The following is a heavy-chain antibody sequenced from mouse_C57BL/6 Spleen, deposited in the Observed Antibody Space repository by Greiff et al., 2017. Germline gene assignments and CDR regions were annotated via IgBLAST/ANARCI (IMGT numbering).Heavy chain of an antibody. J-gene: IGHJ3*01. Sequence: VKLQESGAELMKPGASVKLSCKATGYTFTGYWIEWVKQRPGHGLEWIGEILPGSGSTNYNEKFKGKATFTADTSSNTAYMQLSSLTTEDSAIYYCARCEALYYGNNLGFAYWGQGTLVTVSA. CDR2: ILPGSGST. CDR3: ARCEALYYGNNLGFAY. V-gene: IGHV1-9*01. CDR1: GYTFTGYW. D-gene: IGHD2-1*01.